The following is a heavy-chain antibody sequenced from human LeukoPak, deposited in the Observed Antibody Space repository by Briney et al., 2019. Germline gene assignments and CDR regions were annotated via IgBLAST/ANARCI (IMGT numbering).Heavy chain of an antibody. D-gene: IGHD5-12*01. CDR1: GFTVSSNY. CDR2: IYSGVST. J-gene: IGHJ3*02. V-gene: IGHV3-53*01. CDR3: ARLSGYDPADAFDI. Sequence: PGRSLRLACAASGFTVSSNYISWVRQAPGKGLEWVSVIYSGVSTYYADSVKGGFTISRDNSKNTRYLQMNSLRAEDTAVYYCARLSGYDPADAFDIWGQGKMVTVSS.